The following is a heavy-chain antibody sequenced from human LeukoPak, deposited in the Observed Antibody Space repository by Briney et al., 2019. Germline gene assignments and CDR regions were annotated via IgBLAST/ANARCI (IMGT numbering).Heavy chain of an antibody. D-gene: IGHD5-12*01. V-gene: IGHV4-61*02. CDR2: INASGTT. J-gene: IGHJ5*01. CDR1: GASVSTGSSY. CDR3: TRGLAAAYDYNWFDS. Sequence: SETLSLTCTVSGASVSTGSSYWTWIRQPAGKGLEWIGRINASGTTRYNPSLKSRLAMSVDTSKNQFSLKLTSVTAADTAVYFCTRGLAAAYDYNWFDSWGQGTLVTVSS.